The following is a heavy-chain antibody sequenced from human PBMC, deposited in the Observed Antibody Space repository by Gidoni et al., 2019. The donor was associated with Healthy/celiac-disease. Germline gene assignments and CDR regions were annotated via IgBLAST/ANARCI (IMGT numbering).Heavy chain of an antibody. Sequence: EVQLVESGGGLVQPGGSLRLSCAASGSTFSSYEMNWVRQAPGKGLEWVSYISSSGSTIYYPDSVKCLFTISRDNAKNSLYLQMNSLRAEDTAVYYCARVGKWELLIDYWGQGTLVTVSS. CDR1: GSTFSSYE. CDR3: ARVGKWELLIDY. D-gene: IGHD1-26*01. V-gene: IGHV3-48*03. J-gene: IGHJ4*02. CDR2: ISSSGSTI.